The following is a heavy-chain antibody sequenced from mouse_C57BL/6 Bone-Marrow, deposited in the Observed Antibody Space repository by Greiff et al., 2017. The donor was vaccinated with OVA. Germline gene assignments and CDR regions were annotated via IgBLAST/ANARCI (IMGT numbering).Heavy chain of an antibody. CDR1: GYSITSGYY. V-gene: IGHV3-6*01. CDR2: ISYDGSN. Sequence: EVKLVESGPGLVKPSQSLSLTCSVTGYSITSGYYWNWIRQFPGNKLEWMGYISYDGSNNYNPSLKNRISITRDTSKNQFFLKLNSVTTEDTATYYCAREALYYGSSFDYWGQGTTLTVSS. CDR3: AREALYYGSSFDY. J-gene: IGHJ2*01. D-gene: IGHD1-1*01.